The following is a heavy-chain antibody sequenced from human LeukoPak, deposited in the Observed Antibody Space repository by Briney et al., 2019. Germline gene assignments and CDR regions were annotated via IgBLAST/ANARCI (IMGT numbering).Heavy chain of an antibody. J-gene: IGHJ6*02. D-gene: IGHD2/OR15-2a*01. CDR2: ISSSSSYI. V-gene: IGHV3-21*01. Sequence: GGSLRLSCAASGLTFSSYSMNWVRQAPGKGLEWVSSISSSSSYIYYADSVKGRFTISRDNAKNSLYLQMNSLRAEDTAVYYCARRRIDYYYGMDVWGQGTTVTVSS. CDR1: GLTFSSYS. CDR3: ARRRIDYYYGMDV.